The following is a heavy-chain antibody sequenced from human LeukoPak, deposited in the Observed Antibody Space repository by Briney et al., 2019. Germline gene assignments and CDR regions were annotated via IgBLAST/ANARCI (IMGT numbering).Heavy chain of an antibody. J-gene: IGHJ3*02. CDR3: ARVWFGELSAFDI. Sequence: GASVKVSCKASRYTFTSYDIKWVRQATGRGLEWMRWMNPNSGNTGYAQKFQGRVTMTRNTSISTAYMELSSLRSEDTAVYYCARVWFGELSAFDIWGQGTMVTVSS. CDR1: RYTFTSYD. D-gene: IGHD3-10*01. V-gene: IGHV1-8*01. CDR2: MNPNSGNT.